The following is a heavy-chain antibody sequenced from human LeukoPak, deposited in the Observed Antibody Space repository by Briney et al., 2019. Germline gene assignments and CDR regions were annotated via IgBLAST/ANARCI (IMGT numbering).Heavy chain of an antibody. Sequence: GGSLRLSCAASGFTFSSYAMSWVRQAPGKGLEWVSAISGSGGSTYYADSVKGRFTISRDNSKNTLYLQMNSLRAEDTAVYYCAKDRGLGYCSGGSCYSGYNFQHWGQGTLVSVSS. CDR1: GFTFSSYA. J-gene: IGHJ1*01. V-gene: IGHV3-23*01. CDR2: ISGSGGST. D-gene: IGHD2-15*01. CDR3: AKDRGLGYCSGGSCYSGYNFQH.